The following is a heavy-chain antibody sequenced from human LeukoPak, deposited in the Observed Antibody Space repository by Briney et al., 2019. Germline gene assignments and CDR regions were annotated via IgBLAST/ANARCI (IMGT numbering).Heavy chain of an antibody. D-gene: IGHD3-9*01. CDR1: GFTFSSYA. V-gene: IGHV3-23*01. J-gene: IGHJ5*02. Sequence: GGSLRLSCAASGFTFSSYAMSWVRQAPGKGLEWVSAISGSGGSTYYADSVKGRFTISRDNSKNTLYLQMNSLRAEDTAVYYCARGHYDILTGYPGGFDPWGQGTLVTVSS. CDR3: ARGHYDILTGYPGGFDP. CDR2: ISGSGGST.